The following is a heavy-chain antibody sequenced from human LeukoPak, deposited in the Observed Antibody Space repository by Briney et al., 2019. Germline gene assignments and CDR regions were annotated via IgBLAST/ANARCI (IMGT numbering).Heavy chain of an antibody. CDR1: EFTFSSHA. CDR2: VSGGGEST. CDR3: AKGKYSSGGVPDY. D-gene: IGHD6-19*01. V-gene: IGHV3-23*01. Sequence: GGSLRLSCVASEFTFSSHAMNWVRQAPGKGLEWVSSVSGGGESTYYADSVKGRFTVSRDNSKNTLYLQINSLRGEDTAVYYCAKGKYSSGGVPDYWGQGTLVTVSS. J-gene: IGHJ4*02.